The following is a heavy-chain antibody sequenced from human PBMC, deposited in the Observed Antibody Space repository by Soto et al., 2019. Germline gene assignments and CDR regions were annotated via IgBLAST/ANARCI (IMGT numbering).Heavy chain of an antibody. CDR3: ARSVGGYCSGGSGYGGDTLGAFDI. D-gene: IGHD2-15*01. J-gene: IGHJ3*02. CDR2: ISAYNGNT. CDR1: GYTFTSYG. V-gene: IGHV1-18*01. Sequence: PVESLKISCKASGYTFTSYGISWVRQAPGQGLEWMGWISAYNGNTNYAQKLQGRVTMTTDTSTSTAYMELRSLRSDDTAVYYCARSVGGYCSGGSGYGGDTLGAFDIWGQGTMVTVSS.